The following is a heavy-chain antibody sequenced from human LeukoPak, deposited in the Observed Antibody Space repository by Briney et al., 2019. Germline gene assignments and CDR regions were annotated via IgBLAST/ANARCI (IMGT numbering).Heavy chain of an antibody. Sequence: GGSLRLSFAASGLNFNNFAVSWVRQAPGKGPEWLSAMTGPADTTYYAESVKGRFTISRDYSKSMVYLQMNSLRVEDTAICYCANEADIDHWGQGTLVTVSS. V-gene: IGHV3-23*01. J-gene: IGHJ4*02. CDR1: GLNFNNFA. CDR3: ANEADIDH. CDR2: MTGPADTT.